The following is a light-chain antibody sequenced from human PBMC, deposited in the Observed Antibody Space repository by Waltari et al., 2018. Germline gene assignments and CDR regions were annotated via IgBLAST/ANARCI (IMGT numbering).Light chain of an antibody. V-gene: IGKV4-1*01. CDR1: QSVLYSSNNDNY. CDR3: QQYYSIPPA. J-gene: IGKJ2*01. Sequence: DIVMTQSPDSLAVSLGERATIHCKSSQSVLYSSNNDNYLAWYQQKPGQPPKLLIYWASARTSGVPDRFSGSGSGTDFTLTISSLQAEDVAVYYCQQYYSIPPAFGQGTKLEIQ. CDR2: WAS.